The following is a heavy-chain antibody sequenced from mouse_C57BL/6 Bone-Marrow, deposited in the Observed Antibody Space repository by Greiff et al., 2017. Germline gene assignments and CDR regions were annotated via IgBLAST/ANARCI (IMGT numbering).Heavy chain of an antibody. D-gene: IGHD6-1*01. CDR2: IDPENGDT. V-gene: IGHV14-4*01. J-gene: IGHJ2*01. Sequence: LVESGAELVRPGASVKLSCTASGFNIKDDYMHWVKQRPEQGLEWIGWIDPENGDTEYASKFQGKATITADTSSNTAYLQLSSLTSEDTAVYYCTTLLCSSFDYWGQGTTLTVSS. CDR1: GFNIKDDY. CDR3: TTLLCSSFDY.